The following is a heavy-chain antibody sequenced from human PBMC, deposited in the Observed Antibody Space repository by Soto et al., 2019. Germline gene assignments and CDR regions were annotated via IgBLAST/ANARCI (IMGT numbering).Heavy chain of an antibody. CDR3: AREELYDLGSGYYIRYYGMDG. Sequence: ASVKVSCKASGYTFTSYGISWVRQAPGQGLEWMGWISAYNGNTNYAQKLQGRVTMTTDTSTSTAYMELRSLRSDDTAVYYCAREELYDLGSGYYIRYYGMDGWGQGTTVTVSS. J-gene: IGHJ6*02. CDR1: GYTFTSYG. CDR2: ISAYNGNT. V-gene: IGHV1-18*01. D-gene: IGHD3-3*01.